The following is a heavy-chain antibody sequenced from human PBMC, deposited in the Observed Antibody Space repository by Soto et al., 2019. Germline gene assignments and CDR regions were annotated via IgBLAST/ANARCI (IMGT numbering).Heavy chain of an antibody. CDR2: INSVNGNT. J-gene: IGHJ4*02. CDR3: ARVTYYYDSSHFDY. D-gene: IGHD3-22*01. V-gene: IGHV1-3*01. Sequence: SVKVSCRASGYPFTTYAMTWVRQAPGQRLEWMGWINSVNGNTKYSQKFQGRVTITRDTSATTAYMELSSLRSEDTAVYYCARVTYYYDSSHFDYWGQGTLVTVSS. CDR1: GYPFTTYA.